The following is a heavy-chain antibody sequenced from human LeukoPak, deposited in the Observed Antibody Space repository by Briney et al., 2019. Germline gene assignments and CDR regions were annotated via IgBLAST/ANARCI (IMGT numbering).Heavy chain of an antibody. V-gene: IGHV4-59*01. CDR3: ARLARLTLIRGVTGYHSLDV. J-gene: IGHJ6*04. CDR2: IYYSGTT. D-gene: IGHD3-10*01. CDR1: GGSINSFY. Sequence: SETLSLACTVSGGSINSFYWSWIRQPPGGGLEWIGYIYYSGTTNYNPSLKSRVTISVDAAKNQFSLWLSSVTAADTAVYYCARLARLTLIRGVTGYHSLDVWGEGTKVTVSS.